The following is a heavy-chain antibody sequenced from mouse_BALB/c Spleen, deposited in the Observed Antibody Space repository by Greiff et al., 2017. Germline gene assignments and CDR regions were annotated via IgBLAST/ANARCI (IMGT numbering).Heavy chain of an antibody. J-gene: IGHJ3*01. V-gene: IGHV1-87*01. CDR1: GYTFTSYW. CDR2: IYPGDGDT. D-gene: IGHD2-14*01. Sequence: VQLQQSGAELARPGASVKLSCKASGYTFTSYWMQWVKQRPGQGLEWIGAIYPGDGDTRYTQKFKGKATLTADKSSSTAYMQLSSLASEDSAVYYCARRGDRYDEFAYWGQGTLVTVSA. CDR3: ARRGDRYDEFAY.